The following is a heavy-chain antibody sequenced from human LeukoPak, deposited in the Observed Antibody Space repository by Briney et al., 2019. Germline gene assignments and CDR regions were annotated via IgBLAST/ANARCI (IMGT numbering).Heavy chain of an antibody. J-gene: IGHJ4*02. V-gene: IGHV3-7*01. CDR3: ASLDTAAIRTGGY. Sequence: GALRLSCVASGFPFSPEWMSWVRQAPGKGLEGVAMIKKSASETHYVDSVKGRFIIPRDYARNSLYLQMTGLRADDTAVYYCASLDTAAIRTGGYWGQGTLVTVSS. CDR1: GFPFSPEW. CDR2: IKKSASET. D-gene: IGHD5-18*01.